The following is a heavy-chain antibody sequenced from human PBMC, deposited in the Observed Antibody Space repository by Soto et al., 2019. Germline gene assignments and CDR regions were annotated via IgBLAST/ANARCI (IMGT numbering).Heavy chain of an antibody. CDR1: GGTFSSYA. J-gene: IGHJ3*02. CDR3: ARDRRGRYYDSCGCSDAFDI. Sequence: QVQLVQSGAEVKKPGSSVKVSCKASGGTFSSYAISWVRQAPGQGLEWMGGIIPIFGTANYAQKFQGRVTMIADESPITADMELSSLRSEDTGVYSCARDRRGRYYDSCGCSDAFDIWGQGTMVTVSS. D-gene: IGHD3-22*01. CDR2: IIPIFGTA. V-gene: IGHV1-69*12.